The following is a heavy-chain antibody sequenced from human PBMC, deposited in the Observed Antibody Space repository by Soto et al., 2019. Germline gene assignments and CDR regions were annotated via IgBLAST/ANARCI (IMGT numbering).Heavy chain of an antibody. Sequence: NPSETLSLTCTVSGGSISSGGYYWSWIRQHPGKGLEWIGNVYYSGSSHYNPSLKSRVTISIDTSKNQFSLKLSSVTAADTAVYYCARERQPYINSQWVWFGPWGQGTLVTVSS. D-gene: IGHD4-4*01. V-gene: IGHV4-31*03. CDR1: GGSISSGGYY. CDR3: ARERQPYINSQWVWFGP. J-gene: IGHJ5*02. CDR2: VYYSGSS.